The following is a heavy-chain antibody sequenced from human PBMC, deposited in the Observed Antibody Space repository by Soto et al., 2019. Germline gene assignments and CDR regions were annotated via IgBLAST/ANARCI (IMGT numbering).Heavy chain of an antibody. V-gene: IGHV3-30-3*01. CDR2: ISYDGSNK. J-gene: IGHJ4*02. D-gene: IGHD1-26*01. Sequence: QVQLVESGGGVVQPGRSLRLSCAASGFTFSSYAMHWVRQAPGKGLEWVAVISYDGSNKYYADSVKGRFTISRDNSKNTLYLQMNSLRAEDTAVYYCARDKVGATLTGFDYWGQGTLVTVSS. CDR1: GFTFSSYA. CDR3: ARDKVGATLTGFDY.